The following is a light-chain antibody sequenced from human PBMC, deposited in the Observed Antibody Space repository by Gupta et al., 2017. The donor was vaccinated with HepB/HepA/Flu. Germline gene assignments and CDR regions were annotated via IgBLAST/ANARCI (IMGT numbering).Light chain of an antibody. CDR2: DVS. CDR1: SSDGGGYNY. Sequence: QSALTQPASVSGSPGQSITISCNGPSSDGGGYNYVSWYQQHPGKAPKRMIDDVSNRPSGVSIRFSGSKSGNTASRTISGLQAEDEADYYCSSYTSSSTLVFGTGTKVTVL. J-gene: IGLJ1*01. CDR3: SSYTSSSTLV. V-gene: IGLV2-14*03.